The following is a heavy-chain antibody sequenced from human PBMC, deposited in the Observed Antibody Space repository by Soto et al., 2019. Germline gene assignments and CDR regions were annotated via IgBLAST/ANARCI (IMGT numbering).Heavy chain of an antibody. CDR1: GFTFSSYA. D-gene: IGHD2-2*01. V-gene: IGHV3-23*01. CDR3: AKDRYQLLGFFDY. CDR2: ISGSGGST. J-gene: IGHJ4*02. Sequence: PGGSLRLSCAASGFTFSSYAMSWVRQAPGKGLEWVSAISGSGGSTYYADSVKGRFTISRDNSKNTLYPQMNSLRAEDTAVYYCAKDRYQLLGFFDYWGQGTLVTVSS.